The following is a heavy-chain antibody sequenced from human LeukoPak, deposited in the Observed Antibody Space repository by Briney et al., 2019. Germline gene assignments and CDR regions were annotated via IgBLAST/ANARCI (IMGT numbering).Heavy chain of an antibody. D-gene: IGHD6-13*01. CDR2: IRYDGSNK. CDR1: GFTFSSYG. Sequence: GGSLRLSCAASGFTFSSYGMHWVRQAPGKGLEWVAFIRYDGSNKYYADSVKGRFTISRDNSKNTLYLQMNSLRAEDTAVYYCAKDIRFYSSSSSGFWGQGTLVTVSS. V-gene: IGHV3-30*02. J-gene: IGHJ4*02. CDR3: AKDIRFYSSSSSGF.